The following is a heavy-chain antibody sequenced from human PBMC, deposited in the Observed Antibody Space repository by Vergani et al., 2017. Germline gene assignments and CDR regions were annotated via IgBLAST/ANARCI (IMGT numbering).Heavy chain of an antibody. CDR2: INHSGST. CDR3: AYRQGGSFDY. D-gene: IGHD3-16*01. V-gene: IGHV4-34*01. J-gene: IGHJ4*02. CDR1: GGSFSGYY. Sequence: QVQLQQWGAGLLKPSETLSLTCAVYGGSFSGYYWSWIRQPPGKGLEWIGEINHSGSTNYNPSLKSRVTISVDTSKNQFSLKLSSVTAADTAVYYCAYRQGGSFDYWGQGTLVTVSS.